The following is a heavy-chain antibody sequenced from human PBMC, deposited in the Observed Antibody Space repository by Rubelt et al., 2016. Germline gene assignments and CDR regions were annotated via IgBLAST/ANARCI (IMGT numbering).Heavy chain of an antibody. Sequence: QVQLQESGPGLVKPSGTLSLTCVVSGGSISSSDWWSWVRQPPGKGLEWIGEIHHSGSTNYNPTLKSRVSLSADTSNNQFSLKLGSVTAADTALYYCASAVLDYWGQGTLVIVSS. CDR3: ASAVLDY. J-gene: IGHJ4*02. CDR1: GGSISSSDW. V-gene: IGHV4-4*02. CDR2: IHHSGST.